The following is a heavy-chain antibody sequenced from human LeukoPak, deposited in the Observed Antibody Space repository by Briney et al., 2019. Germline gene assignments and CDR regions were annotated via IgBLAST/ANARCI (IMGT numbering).Heavy chain of an antibody. J-gene: IGHJ5*02. CDR1: GGSISTTSYY. CDR3: ARGYSSSWYGYNWFDP. Sequence: PSETLSLTCTVSGGSISTTSYYWGWIRQPPGQGLEWIGNIYYSGTTYYNPSLKSRVTISVDTSKNQFSLKLSSVTAADTAVYYCARGYSSSWYGYNWFDPWGQGTLVTVSS. V-gene: IGHV4-39*01. CDR2: IYYSGTT. D-gene: IGHD6-13*01.